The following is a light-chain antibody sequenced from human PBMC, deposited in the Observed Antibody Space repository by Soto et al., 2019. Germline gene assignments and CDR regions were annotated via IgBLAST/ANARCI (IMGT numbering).Light chain of an antibody. CDR2: LAS. CDR1: QGISSY. Sequence: DIQLTQSPSFLSTSVGDRVTITCRASQGISSYLAWYQQKPGKAPKLLIYLASTLQSGVPSRFSGSGSGTEFTLTISSLQPEDFATYDCQQVNSFPVTFGQGTRLEIK. J-gene: IGKJ5*01. V-gene: IGKV1-9*01. CDR3: QQVNSFPVT.